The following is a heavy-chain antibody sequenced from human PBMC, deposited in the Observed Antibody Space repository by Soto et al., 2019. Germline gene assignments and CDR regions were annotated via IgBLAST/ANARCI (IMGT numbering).Heavy chain of an antibody. Sequence: VQLLESGGGLVQPGGSLRLACTASGFTFNHYAMSWVRQAPGKGLEWVSAVSGRGGSTKYADSVKGRFIISRDNSNIPLYLAMGSLRGGETAVYYCAKDSTVTTSLYFYYYGFDVWGQGTTVTVSS. CDR2: VSGRGGST. CDR3: AKDSTVTTSLYFYYYGFDV. V-gene: IGHV3-23*01. CDR1: GFTFNHYA. J-gene: IGHJ6*01. D-gene: IGHD5-12*01.